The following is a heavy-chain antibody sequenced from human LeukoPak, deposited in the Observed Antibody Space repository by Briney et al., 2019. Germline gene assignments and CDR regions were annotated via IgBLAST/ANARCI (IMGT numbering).Heavy chain of an antibody. CDR3: AKLAYCGGDCYDYFDH. CDR1: GFTFSSYG. V-gene: IGHV3-30*18. Sequence: GRSLRLSCAASGFTFSSYGMHWVRQAPGKGLEWVAVISYDGSNKYYADSVKGRFTISRDNSKNTLYLQMNSLRAEDTAVYYCAKLAYCGGDCYDYFDHWGQGTLVTVSS. CDR2: ISYDGSNK. J-gene: IGHJ4*02. D-gene: IGHD2-21*02.